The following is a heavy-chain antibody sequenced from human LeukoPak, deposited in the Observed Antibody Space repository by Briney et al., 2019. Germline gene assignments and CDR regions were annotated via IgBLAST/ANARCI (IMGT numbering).Heavy chain of an antibody. V-gene: IGHV3-30*04. CDR2: ISYDGSNK. J-gene: IGHJ6*04. CDR1: GFTFSSYA. Sequence: GRSLRLSCADSGFTFSSYAMHWVRQAPGKGLGWVAVISYDGSNKYYADSVKGRFTISRDNAKNSLYLQMNSLRAEDTAVYYCAELGITMIGGVWGKGTTVTISS. CDR3: AELGITMIGGV. D-gene: IGHD3-10*02.